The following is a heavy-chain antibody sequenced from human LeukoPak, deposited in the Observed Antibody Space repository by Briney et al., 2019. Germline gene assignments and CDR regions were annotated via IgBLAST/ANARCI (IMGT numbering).Heavy chain of an antibody. CDR3: ARDRPSSWRENWFDP. CDR2: IYYSGST. D-gene: IGHD2-2*01. V-gene: IGHV4-31*03. Sequence: SETLSLTCTVSGGSISSGGYYWSWIRQHPGKGLEWIGYIYYSGSTYYNPSLKSRVTISVDTSKNQFSLKLSSVTAADTAVYYCARDRPSSWRENWFDPWGRGTLVTVSS. CDR1: GGSISSGGYY. J-gene: IGHJ5*02.